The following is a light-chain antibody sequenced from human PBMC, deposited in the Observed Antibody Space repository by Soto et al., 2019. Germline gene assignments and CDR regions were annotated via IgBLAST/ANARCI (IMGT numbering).Light chain of an antibody. CDR3: QSYDSSLSGSV. CDR2: GNS. J-gene: IGLJ2*01. CDR1: SSNIGAGYD. Sequence: QSVLTQPPSVSGAPGQRVTISCTGSSSNIGAGYDLHWYQKIPGTAPKLLIYGNSNRPSGVPDRFSGSKSGTSASLAITGLQAEDDADYYCQSYDSSLSGSVFGGGTKLTVL. V-gene: IGLV1-40*01.